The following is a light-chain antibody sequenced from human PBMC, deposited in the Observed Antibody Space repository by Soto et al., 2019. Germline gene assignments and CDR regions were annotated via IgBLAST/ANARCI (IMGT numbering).Light chain of an antibody. CDR3: QQRKVWPPLT. CDR2: DAS. V-gene: IGKV3-11*01. CDR1: QSVDRN. J-gene: IGKJ4*01. Sequence: VLTQSPATLSLSPGERATLSCRASQSVDRNLVWYQQKPGLAPRLLIYDASNRATGIPARFSGSGSGTDFTLTISSLEPEDFAVYYCQQRKVWPPLTFGGGTKVQIK.